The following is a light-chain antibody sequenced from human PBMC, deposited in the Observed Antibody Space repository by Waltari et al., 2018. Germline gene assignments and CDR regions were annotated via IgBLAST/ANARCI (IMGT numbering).Light chain of an antibody. V-gene: IGKV3-15*01. CDR1: QSVSSN. CDR2: GAS. CDR3: QHYNNWPPGYT. Sequence: EIVMTQSPATLSGSPGERATLPCMASQSVSSNLPWYQQKPGQPPRLLIYGASVRATGIPARFSGSGSATEFTLTITGLQSEDFAVYYCQHYNNWPPGYTFGQGTKLEIK. J-gene: IGKJ2*01.